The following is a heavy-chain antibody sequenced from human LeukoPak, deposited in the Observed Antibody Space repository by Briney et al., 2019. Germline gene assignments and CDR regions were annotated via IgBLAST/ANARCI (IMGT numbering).Heavy chain of an antibody. Sequence: PGGSLRLSCAASRFTFSNYWMSWIRQAPGKGLEWVANIKQDGSENYYADSVKGRFTISRDNDNNSLYLEMTALTAGDTAVYFCARGPGEYFYYHYMDVWGKGTTVTVSS. D-gene: IGHD1-14*01. CDR2: IKQDGSEN. J-gene: IGHJ6*03. V-gene: IGHV3-7*01. CDR1: RFTFSNYW. CDR3: ARGPGEYFYYHYMDV.